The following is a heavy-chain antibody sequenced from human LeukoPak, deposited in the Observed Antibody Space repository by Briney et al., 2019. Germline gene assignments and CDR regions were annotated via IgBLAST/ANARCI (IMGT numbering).Heavy chain of an antibody. CDR1: GFTFSDYY. J-gene: IGHJ4*02. V-gene: IGHV4-30-2*01. CDR3: ARRDPVYAMDY. D-gene: IGHD2-8*01. Sequence: LRLSCAASGFTFSDYYMSWIRQPPGKGLEWIGYIYHSGSTYYNPSLKSRVTISVDRSKNQFSLKLSSVTAADTAVYYCARRDPVYAMDYWGQGTLVTVSS. CDR2: IYHSGST.